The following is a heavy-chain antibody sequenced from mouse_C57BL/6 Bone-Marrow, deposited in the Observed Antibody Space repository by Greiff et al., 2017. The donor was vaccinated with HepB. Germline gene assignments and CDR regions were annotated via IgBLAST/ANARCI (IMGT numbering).Heavy chain of an antibody. CDR2: IRSKSNNYAT. CDR1: GFSFNTYA. J-gene: IGHJ1*03. Sequence: EVQGVESGGGLVQPKGSLKLSCAASGFSFNTYAMNWVRQAPGKGLEWVARIRSKSNNYATYYADSVKDRFTISRDDSESMLYLQMNNLKTEDTAMYYCVRHKTTVVGGYFDVWGTGTTVTVSS. D-gene: IGHD1-1*01. V-gene: IGHV10-1*01. CDR3: VRHKTTVVGGYFDV.